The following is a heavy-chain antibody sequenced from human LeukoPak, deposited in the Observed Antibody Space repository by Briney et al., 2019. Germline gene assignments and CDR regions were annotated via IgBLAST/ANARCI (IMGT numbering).Heavy chain of an antibody. CDR1: GFTFSSYS. D-gene: IGHD4-17*01. J-gene: IGHJ4*02. Sequence: GGSLRLSCAASGFTFSSYSMYWVRQAPGKGLEWVACISNDGSNEYYADSVKGQFTISRDNSDNTLFLQMNSLRGEDTAVYYCARDLGGGGYYNRPFDHWGQGTLVTVSS. CDR3: ARDLGGGGYYNRPFDH. CDR2: ISNDGSNE. V-gene: IGHV3-30-3*01.